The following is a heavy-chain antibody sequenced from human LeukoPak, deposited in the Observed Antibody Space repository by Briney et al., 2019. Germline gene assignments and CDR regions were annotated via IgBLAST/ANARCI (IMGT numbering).Heavy chain of an antibody. CDR2: INGGGGST. V-gene: IGHV3-23*01. J-gene: IGHJ4*02. CDR1: GFTFSNYV. Sequence: GGSLRLSCAASGFTFSNYVMSWVRQAPGKGPEWVSGINGGGGSTFYAESVKGRFTISRDNSKNTLYLQMNSLRAEDTAVCYCVKDGRRSPPCWGQGTLVTVSS. CDR3: VKDGRRSPPC. D-gene: IGHD2-15*01.